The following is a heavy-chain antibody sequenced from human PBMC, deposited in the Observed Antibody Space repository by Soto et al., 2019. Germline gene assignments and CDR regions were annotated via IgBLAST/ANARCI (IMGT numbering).Heavy chain of an antibody. CDR2: MNPNSGNT. CDR1: GYTFTSYD. CDR3: ARDWYDFWSGYSGYYYYGMDV. Sequence: GASVKVSCKASGYTFTSYDINWVRQATGQGLEWMGWMNPNSGNTGYAQKFQGRVTMTRNTSISTAYMELSSLRAEDTAVYYCARDWYDFWSGYSGYYYYGMDVWGQGTTVTVSS. V-gene: IGHV1-8*01. D-gene: IGHD3-3*01. J-gene: IGHJ6*02.